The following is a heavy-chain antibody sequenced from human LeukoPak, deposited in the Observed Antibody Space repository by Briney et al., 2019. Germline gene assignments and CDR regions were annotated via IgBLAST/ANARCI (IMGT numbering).Heavy chain of an antibody. Sequence: ASVKVSCTASGYTFTGYYMHWVRQAPGQGLEWMGRINPNSGGTNYAQKFQGRVTMTRDTSISTAYMELSRLRSDDTAVYYCARAYPAVVGATLGLDYWGQGTLVTVSS. CDR1: GYTFTGYY. J-gene: IGHJ4*02. V-gene: IGHV1-2*06. CDR3: ARAYPAVVGATLGLDY. CDR2: INPNSGGT. D-gene: IGHD1-26*01.